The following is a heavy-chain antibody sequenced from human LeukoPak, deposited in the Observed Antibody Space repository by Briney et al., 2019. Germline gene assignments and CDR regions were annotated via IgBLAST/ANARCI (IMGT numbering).Heavy chain of an antibody. J-gene: IGHJ4*02. V-gene: IGHV4-34*01. CDR1: GGSFSGYY. D-gene: IGHD2-2*01. CDR3: ARDNLPAAINY. Sequence: SETLSLTCAVYGGSFSGYYWSWIRQPPGKGLEWIREINHSGSTNYNPSLKSRVTISVATSKNQFSLKLSSVSAADTAVYYCARDNLPAAINYWGQGTLVTVSS. CDR2: INHSGST.